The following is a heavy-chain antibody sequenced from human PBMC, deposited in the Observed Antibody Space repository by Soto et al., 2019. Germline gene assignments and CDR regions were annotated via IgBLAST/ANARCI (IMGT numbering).Heavy chain of an antibody. V-gene: IGHV3-23*01. Sequence: PGGSLRLSCAASGFTFSSYAMSWVRQAPGKGLEWVSAISGSGGSTYYADSVKGRFTISRDNSKNTLYLQMNSLRAADTAVYYCAVLVAKGRYGMDVWGQGTTVTVSS. CDR2: ISGSGGST. CDR3: AVLVAKGRYGMDV. CDR1: GFTFSSYA. D-gene: IGHD5-12*01. J-gene: IGHJ6*02.